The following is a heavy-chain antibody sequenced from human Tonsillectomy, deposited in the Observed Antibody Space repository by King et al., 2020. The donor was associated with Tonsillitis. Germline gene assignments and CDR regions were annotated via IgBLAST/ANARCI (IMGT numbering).Heavy chain of an antibody. CDR3: AKEGLVAGLDY. CDR1: GFTFSSYG. J-gene: IGHJ4*02. CDR2: ISYDGSNK. D-gene: IGHD2-15*01. V-gene: IGHV3-30*18. Sequence: VQLVESGGGVVQPGRSLRLSCAASGFTFSSYGMHWVRQAPGKGLEWVAVISYDGSNKYYADSVKGRFTISRDNSKNTLYLQMNSLRAEDTAVYYCAKEGLVAGLDYWGQGTLVTVSS.